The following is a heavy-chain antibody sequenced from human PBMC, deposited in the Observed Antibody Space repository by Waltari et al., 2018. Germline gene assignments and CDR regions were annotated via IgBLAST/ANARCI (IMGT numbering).Heavy chain of an antibody. Sequence: EVHLVETGGGLVQPGGSLRLSCAASGFTFSNYWMNWVRQIPGKGLLWISRFNRHGNITTYADSVKGRFTISRDSAKNTLYLQMNSLRAEDSAIYYCTRGGNWQGFDPWGQGTLVTVSS. D-gene: IGHD1-1*01. V-gene: IGHV3-74*01. CDR1: GFTFSNYW. CDR2: FNRHGNIT. J-gene: IGHJ5*02. CDR3: TRGGNWQGFDP.